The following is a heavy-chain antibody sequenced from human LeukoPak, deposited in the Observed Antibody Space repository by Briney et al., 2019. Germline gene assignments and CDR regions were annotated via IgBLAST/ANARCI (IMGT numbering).Heavy chain of an antibody. V-gene: IGHV4-39*01. Sequence: PSETLSLTCTVSGGSISSSSYYWGWIRQPPGKGLEWIGSIYYSGSTYYNPSLKSRVTISVDTSKNQFSLKLSSVTAADTVVYYCARLDVKYSSSWPSLDYWGQGTLVTVSS. J-gene: IGHJ4*02. CDR3: ARLDVKYSSSWPSLDY. D-gene: IGHD6-13*01. CDR2: IYYSGST. CDR1: GGSISSSSYY.